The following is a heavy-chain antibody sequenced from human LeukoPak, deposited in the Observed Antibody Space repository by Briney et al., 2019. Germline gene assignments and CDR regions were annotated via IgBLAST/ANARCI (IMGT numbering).Heavy chain of an antibody. CDR3: ARDLYYYDSSGPIFDY. J-gene: IGHJ4*02. V-gene: IGHV4-4*07. D-gene: IGHD3-22*01. CDR2: IYTSGST. CDR1: GGSISSYY. Sequence: SETLSLTCTVSGGSISSYYWSWIRQPAGKGLEWIGRIYTSGSTNYNPSLKSRVTMSVDTSKNRFSLKLSSVTAADTAVYYCARDLYYYDSSGPIFDYWGQGTLVTVSS.